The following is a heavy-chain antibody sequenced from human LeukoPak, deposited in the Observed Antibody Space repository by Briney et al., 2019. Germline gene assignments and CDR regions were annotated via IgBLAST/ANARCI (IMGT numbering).Heavy chain of an antibody. CDR3: ARGPLYDF. V-gene: IGHV1-18*01. Sequence: ASVKVSCKASGYMFISYGISWVRQAPGQGLEWMGWISAYNGNTKYAQNLQGRVTMSTDTSTTTAYMELRSLRSDDTAVYYCARGPLYDFWGQGTLVTVSS. J-gene: IGHJ4*02. CDR1: GYMFISYG. CDR2: ISAYNGNT.